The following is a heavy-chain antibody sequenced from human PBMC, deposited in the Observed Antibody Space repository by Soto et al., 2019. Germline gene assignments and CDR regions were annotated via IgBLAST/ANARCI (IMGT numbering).Heavy chain of an antibody. D-gene: IGHD3-10*01. CDR3: ASGWFGELTEYYFDY. Sequence: SETLSLTCTVSGGSISSYYWSWIRQPPGKGLEWIGYIYYSGSTNYNPSLKSRVTISVDTSKNQFSLKLSSVTAADTAVYYCASGWFGELTEYYFDYWGQGTLVTVSS. J-gene: IGHJ4*02. CDR1: GGSISSYY. V-gene: IGHV4-59*08. CDR2: IYYSGST.